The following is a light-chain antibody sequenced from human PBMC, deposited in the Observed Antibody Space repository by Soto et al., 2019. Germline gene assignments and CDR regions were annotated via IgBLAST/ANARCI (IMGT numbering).Light chain of an antibody. CDR1: SSNVAINP. V-gene: IGLV1-44*01. Sequence: QSVLTQPPSVSGTPGQRVTISCSGSSSNVAINPVNWYQHLPGAAPRLLIYETDRRSSGVPDRFSASKSGTSASLAISGLTSEDEPDYYCEAWDETLDGLYVFGTGTKVT. J-gene: IGLJ1*01. CDR3: EAWDETLDGLYV. CDR2: ETD.